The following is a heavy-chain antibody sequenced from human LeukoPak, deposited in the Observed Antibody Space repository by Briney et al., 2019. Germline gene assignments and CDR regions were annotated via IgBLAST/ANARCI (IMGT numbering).Heavy chain of an antibody. Sequence: SETLSLTCTVSGGSITSTSYYWGWIRQTPGKGLEWIGYIYYSGSTNYNPSLKSRVTISVDTSKNQFSLKLSSVTAADTAVYYCARLRSDWYFDLWGRGTLVTVSS. CDR3: ARLRSDWYFDL. D-gene: IGHD3-16*01. CDR2: IYYSGST. J-gene: IGHJ2*01. CDR1: GGSITSTSYY. V-gene: IGHV4-61*05.